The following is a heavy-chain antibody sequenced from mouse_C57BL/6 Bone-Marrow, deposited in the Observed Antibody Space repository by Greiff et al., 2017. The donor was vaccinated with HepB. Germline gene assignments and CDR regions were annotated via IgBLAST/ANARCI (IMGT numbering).Heavy chain of an antibody. Sequence: QVQLQQPGAELVRPGSSVKLSCKASGYTFTSYWLDWVKQRPGQGLEWIGNIYPSDSETHYNQKFKDKATLTVDKSSSTAYMQLSSLTSEDSAVYYYARLGGGSSPYYAMHYWGQGTSDTVSS. J-gene: IGHJ4*01. D-gene: IGHD1-1*01. CDR2: IYPSDSET. CDR3: ARLGGGSSPYYAMHY. V-gene: IGHV1-61*01. CDR1: GYTFTSYW.